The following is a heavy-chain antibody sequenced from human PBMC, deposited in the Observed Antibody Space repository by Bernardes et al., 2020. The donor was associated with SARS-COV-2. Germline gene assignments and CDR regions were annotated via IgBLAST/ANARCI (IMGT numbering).Heavy chain of an antibody. CDR3: ARNGDSSSWFDS. V-gene: IGHV4-38-2*01. CDR1: GYSISSGYF. D-gene: IGHD3-22*01. Sequence: SETLSLTCGVSGYSISSGYFWAWIRQPPGKGLEWIGTTYHSGTTYYNPSLKSRAIVSVDTSKNQFSLRLNSVTAADTAIYYCARNGDSSSWFDSWGQGTLITVSS. J-gene: IGHJ5*01. CDR2: TYHSGTT.